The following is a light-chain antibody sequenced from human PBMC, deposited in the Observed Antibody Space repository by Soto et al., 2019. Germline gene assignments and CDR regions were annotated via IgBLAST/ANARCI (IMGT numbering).Light chain of an antibody. Sequence: QSVLTQPPSASGTPGQRVTISCSGSSPNIGSNTVNWYQQLPGTAPKLLIYSNNQRPSGVPDRFSGSKSGTSASLAISGLQSEDEADYYCAAWDDSLLGVVFGGGTKLTVL. V-gene: IGLV1-44*01. CDR2: SNN. CDR3: AAWDDSLLGVV. J-gene: IGLJ2*01. CDR1: SPNIGSNT.